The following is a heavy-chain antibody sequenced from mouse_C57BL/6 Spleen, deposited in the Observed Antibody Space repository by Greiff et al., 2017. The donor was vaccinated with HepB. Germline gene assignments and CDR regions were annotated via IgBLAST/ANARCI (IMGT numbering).Heavy chain of an antibody. CDR1: GYTFTDYE. CDR3: TDGYDWYFDV. CDR2: IDPETGGT. Sequence: QVQLKQSGAELVRPGASVTLSCKASGYTFTDYEMHWVKQTPVHGLEWIGAIDPETGGTAYNQKFKGKAILTADKSSSTAYMELRSLTSEDSAVYYCTDGYDWYFDVWGTGTTVTVSS. J-gene: IGHJ1*03. D-gene: IGHD2-2*01. V-gene: IGHV1-15*01.